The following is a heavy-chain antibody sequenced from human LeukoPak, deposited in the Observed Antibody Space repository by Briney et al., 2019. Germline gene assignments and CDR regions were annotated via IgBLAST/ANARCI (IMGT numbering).Heavy chain of an antibody. D-gene: IGHD3-10*01. V-gene: IGHV4-59*01. CDR2: IYYSGST. CDR1: GGSISSYY. J-gene: IGHJ4*02. CDR3: ARQRWFGESYYFDY. Sequence: PSETLSLTCTVSGGSISSYYWSWIRQPPGKGLEWIGYIYYSGSTNYNPSLKSRVTISVDTSKNQFSLKLSSVTAADTAVYYCARQRWFGESYYFDYWGQGTLVTVSS.